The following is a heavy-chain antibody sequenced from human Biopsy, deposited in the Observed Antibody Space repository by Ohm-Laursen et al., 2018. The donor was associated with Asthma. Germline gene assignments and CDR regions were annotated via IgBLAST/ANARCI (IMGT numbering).Heavy chain of an antibody. Sequence: SLRLSCAASGFTLSDYYMTWVRQAPGKGLEWVSGISGDAQRTYYEDSVKGRFAISRDNSKNTIYLQLNSLRAEDTAVYYCAKDWKSLYVQYFFEYWGQGTLVTVSS. CDR1: GFTLSDYY. CDR2: ISGDAQRT. J-gene: IGHJ4*02. V-gene: IGHV3-23*01. D-gene: IGHD5/OR15-5a*01. CDR3: AKDWKSLYVQYFFEY.